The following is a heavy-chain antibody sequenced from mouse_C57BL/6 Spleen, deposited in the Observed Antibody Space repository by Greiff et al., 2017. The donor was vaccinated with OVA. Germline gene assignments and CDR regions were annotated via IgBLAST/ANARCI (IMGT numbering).Heavy chain of an antibody. J-gene: IGHJ3*01. D-gene: IGHD1-1*01. CDR1: GFNFTDDY. V-gene: IGHV14-4*01. CDR2: IDPRNGDT. Sequence: VQLQQSGAELVRPGASVKLSCTASGFNFTDDYMHWVKQRPEQGLEWIGWIDPRNGDTEYASKFQGKATMTADTSSNTAYLQLSSLTSEDSAVSYYTTRYCGSCYFMAYWGQGTLVTVSA. CDR3: TTRYCGSCYFMAY.